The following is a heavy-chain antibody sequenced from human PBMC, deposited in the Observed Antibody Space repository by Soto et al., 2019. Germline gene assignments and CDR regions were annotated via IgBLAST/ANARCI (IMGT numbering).Heavy chain of an antibody. V-gene: IGHV1-2*02. J-gene: IGHJ4*02. D-gene: IGHD3-22*01. CDR1: GYTFTGYY. CDR2: INLKSGGT. Sequence: QVQLVQSGAEVKKPGASVKVSCKASGYTFTGYYMHWVRQAPGQGLEWMGWINLKSGGTNYAQKFQGRVTMTRDTSISTAYMELSRLRSDDTALYYCATPGGPDSGGYYYFDHWAQGTLVTVSS. CDR3: ATPGGPDSGGYYYFDH.